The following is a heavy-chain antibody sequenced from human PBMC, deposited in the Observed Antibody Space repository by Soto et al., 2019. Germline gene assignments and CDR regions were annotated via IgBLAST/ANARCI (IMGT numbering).Heavy chain of an antibody. CDR3: ARIWRSSGGVNYFDL. Sequence: QVTLKASGLVLVKPTETLTLTCTVSGFSLTNGRGGVSWIRQPPGKALECLAHIFSNDEKSYSTSLKSRLTISKDTSKSQVVLTMTNMDPVDTATYYCARIWRSSGGVNYFDLWGRGTLVTVSS. J-gene: IGHJ2*01. V-gene: IGHV2-26*02. CDR2: IFSNDEK. D-gene: IGHD6-19*01. CDR1: GFSLTNGRGG.